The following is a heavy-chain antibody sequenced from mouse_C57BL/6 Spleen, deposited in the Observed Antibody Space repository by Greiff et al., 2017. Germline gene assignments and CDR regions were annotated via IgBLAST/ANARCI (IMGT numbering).Heavy chain of an antibody. Sequence: VKLVESGGGLVKPGGSLKLSCAASGFTFSSYAMSWVRQTPEKRLEWVATISDGGSYTYYPDNVKGRFTISRDNAKNNLYLQMSHLKSEDTAMFDCARDGEGGSSYFYAMDYWGQGTSVTVSS. D-gene: IGHD1-1*01. CDR3: ARDGEGGSSYFYAMDY. CDR1: GFTFSSYA. J-gene: IGHJ4*01. V-gene: IGHV5-4*03. CDR2: ISDGGSYT.